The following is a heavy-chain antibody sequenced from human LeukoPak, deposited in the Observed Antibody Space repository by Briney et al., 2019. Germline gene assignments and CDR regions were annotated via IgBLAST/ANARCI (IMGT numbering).Heavy chain of an antibody. CDR3: ARRADFGYPRGTPFDY. D-gene: IGHD3-3*01. J-gene: IGHJ4*02. CDR1: GGTFSSYA. CDR2: IIPILGIA. Sequence: SVKVSCKASGGTFSSYAISWVRQAPGQGLEWMGRIIPILGIANYAQKFQGRVTITADKSTSTAYMELSSLRSEDTAVYYCARRADFGYPRGTPFDYWGQGTLVTVSS. V-gene: IGHV1-69*04.